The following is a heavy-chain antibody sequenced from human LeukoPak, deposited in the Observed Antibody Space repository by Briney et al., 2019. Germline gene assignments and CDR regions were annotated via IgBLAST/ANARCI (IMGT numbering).Heavy chain of an antibody. J-gene: IGHJ4*02. CDR3: ARHESCSNGVCYQINS. V-gene: IGHV5-51*01. D-gene: IGHD2-8*01. CDR2: IYPGDSDT. CDR1: GYIFASYW. Sequence: GESLQISCKGSGYIFASYWIGWVRQMPGKGLEWMGIIYPGDSDTRYSPSFQGQVTISADKSISTAYLQWSGLKASDTAMYYCARHESCSNGVCYQINSWGQGTLVTVSS.